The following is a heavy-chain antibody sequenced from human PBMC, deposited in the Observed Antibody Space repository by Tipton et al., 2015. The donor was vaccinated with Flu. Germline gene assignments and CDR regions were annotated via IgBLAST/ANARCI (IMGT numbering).Heavy chain of an antibody. Sequence: TLSLTCTVSGGSISSGSYHWSWIRQPAGKGLEWIGRIYTSGSTNYNPSLKSRVTISVDTSKNQFSLKLSSVTAADTAVYYCARHTNKSNWFDPWGQGTLATVSS. D-gene: IGHD2/OR15-2a*01. J-gene: IGHJ5*02. CDR3: ARHTNKSNWFDP. V-gene: IGHV4-61*02. CDR1: GGSISSGSYH. CDR2: IYTSGST.